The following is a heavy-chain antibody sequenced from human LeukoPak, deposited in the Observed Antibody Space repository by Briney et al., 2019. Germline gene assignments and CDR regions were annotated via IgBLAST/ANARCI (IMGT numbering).Heavy chain of an antibody. J-gene: IGHJ6*02. CDR3: AGGVVVVAATLQYYYYGMDV. Sequence: SETLSLTCAVYGGSFSGYYWSWIRQPPGKGLEWIGEINHSGSTNYNPSLKSRVTISVDTSKNQFSLKLSSVTAADTAVYYCAGGVVVVAATLQYYYYGMDVWGQGTTVTVSS. CDR1: GGSFSGYY. CDR2: INHSGST. V-gene: IGHV4-34*01. D-gene: IGHD2-15*01.